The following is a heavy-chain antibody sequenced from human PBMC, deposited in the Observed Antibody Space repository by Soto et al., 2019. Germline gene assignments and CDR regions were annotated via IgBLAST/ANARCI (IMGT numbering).Heavy chain of an antibody. D-gene: IGHD6-13*01. Sequence: SETLSLTCTVSGGSISSSSYYWGWIRQPPGKGLEWIGSIYYSGGTYYNPSLKSRVTISVATSKNQFSLKLSSVTAADTAVYYCASHVAAAGTHFQHWGQGTLVTVSS. CDR3: ASHVAAAGTHFQH. CDR1: GGSISSSSYY. CDR2: IYYSGGT. J-gene: IGHJ1*01. V-gene: IGHV4-39*01.